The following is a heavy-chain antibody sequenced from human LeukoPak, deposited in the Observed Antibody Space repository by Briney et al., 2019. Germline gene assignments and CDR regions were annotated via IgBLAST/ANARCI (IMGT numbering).Heavy chain of an antibody. Sequence: ASVKVSCKASGYTFTGYYMHWVRQAPGQGLEWMGWINPNSGGTSYAQKFQGRVTMTRDTSISTAYMELSRLRSDDTAVYYCARDPNLDYFDYWGQGTLVTVSS. D-gene: IGHD1-1*01. CDR1: GYTFTGYY. J-gene: IGHJ4*02. CDR2: INPNSGGT. CDR3: ARDPNLDYFDY. V-gene: IGHV1-2*02.